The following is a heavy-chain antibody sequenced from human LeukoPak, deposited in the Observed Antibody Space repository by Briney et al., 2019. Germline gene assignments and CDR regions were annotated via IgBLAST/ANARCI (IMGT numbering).Heavy chain of an antibody. CDR1: GYTLTELS. J-gene: IGHJ4*02. Sequence: ASVKVSCKVSGYTLTELSMHWVRQAPGKGLEWMGGFDPEDGETIYAQKFQGRVTMTEDTSTDTAYMELSSLRSEDTAVYYCARGKYSSGWYTLDYWGQGTLVTVSS. V-gene: IGHV1-24*01. CDR3: ARGKYSSGWYTLDY. D-gene: IGHD6-19*01. CDR2: FDPEDGET.